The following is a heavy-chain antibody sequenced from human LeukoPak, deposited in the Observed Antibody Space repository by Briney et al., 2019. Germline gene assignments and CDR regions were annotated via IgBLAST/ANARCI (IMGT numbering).Heavy chain of an antibody. CDR1: SGSFRGYY. V-gene: IGHV4-34*01. CDR3: ARHGSGHDY. Sequence: SETLSLTCAVYSGSFRGYYWSWIRQPPGRGLEWIGEINHSGSTNYNPSLKSRVTISVDTSKNQFSLKLSSVTAADTAVYYCARHGSGHDYWGQGTLVTVSS. D-gene: IGHD3-10*01. CDR2: INHSGST. J-gene: IGHJ4*02.